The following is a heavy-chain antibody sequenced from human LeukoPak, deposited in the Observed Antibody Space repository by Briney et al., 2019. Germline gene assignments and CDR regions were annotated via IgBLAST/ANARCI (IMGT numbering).Heavy chain of an antibody. Sequence: GGSLRLSCAASGFTVSNSYMSWVRQAPGKGLEWVSVSYSGGTIAYADSVKGRFTISRDNSKTTVSLQMHSLRAEDTAVYYCARDRLRWYFDYWGQGTLVTVSS. CDR3: ARDRLRWYFDY. CDR1: GFTVSNSY. J-gene: IGHJ4*02. V-gene: IGHV3-66*01. CDR2: SYSGGTI. D-gene: IGHD4-23*01.